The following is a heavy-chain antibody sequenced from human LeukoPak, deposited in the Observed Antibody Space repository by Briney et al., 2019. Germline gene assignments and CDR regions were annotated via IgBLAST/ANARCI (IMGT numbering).Heavy chain of an antibody. Sequence: ASVKVSCKASGYTFTSYAMHWVRQAPGQRLEWMEWINAGNGNTKYSQKFQGRVTITRDTSASTAYMELSSLRSEDTAVYYCYLQWLVRKGIDYWGQGTLVTVSS. D-gene: IGHD6-19*01. CDR2: INAGNGNT. J-gene: IGHJ4*02. V-gene: IGHV1-3*01. CDR3: YLQWLVRKGIDY. CDR1: GYTFTSYA.